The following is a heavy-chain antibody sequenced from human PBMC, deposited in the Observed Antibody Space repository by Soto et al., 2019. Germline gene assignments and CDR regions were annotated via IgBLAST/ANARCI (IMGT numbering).Heavy chain of an antibody. CDR3: LRGVRSDDDSWTAYGADY. CDR2: IIPIFGTT. J-gene: IGHJ4*02. Sequence: QGQLVQSGAEVRKPGSSVRVSCKASEGTLRSYAITWVRQAPGQEMEWMGGIIPIFGTTNIAQKFQGRVTFTLNEATSTACIALRSLRSVVTAGYSGLRGVRSDDDSWTAYGADYWGQGTLVTVS. V-gene: IGHV1-69*01. D-gene: IGHD3-10*01. CDR1: EGTLRSYA.